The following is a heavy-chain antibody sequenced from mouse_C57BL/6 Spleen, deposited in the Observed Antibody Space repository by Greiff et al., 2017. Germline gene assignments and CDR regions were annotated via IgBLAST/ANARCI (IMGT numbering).Heavy chain of an antibody. D-gene: IGHD1-1*01. CDR3: ARQDYYGSRDYYAMDY. Sequence: DVHLVESGGDLVKPGGSLKLSCAASGFTFSSYGMSWVRQTPDKRLEWVATISSGGSYTYYPDSVKGRFTISRDNAKNTLYLQMSSLKSEDTAMYYCARQDYYGSRDYYAMDYWGQGTSVTVSS. CDR1: GFTFSSYG. CDR2: ISSGGSYT. V-gene: IGHV5-6*01. J-gene: IGHJ4*01.